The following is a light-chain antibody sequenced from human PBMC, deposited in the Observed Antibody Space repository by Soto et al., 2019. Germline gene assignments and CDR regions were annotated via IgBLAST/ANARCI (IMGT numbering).Light chain of an antibody. V-gene: IGKV1-27*01. CDR1: QGIGYN. CDR2: TAS. Sequence: DIQMTQSPTSLSASVGDRVTITCRASQGIGYNLAWYQQKPGKVPKVLIYTASTPHSGVPSRFSGSGSGTEFTLTINSLQPEDVATYFCQKYDSVPWSFGQGTRVEI. CDR3: QKYDSVPWS. J-gene: IGKJ1*01.